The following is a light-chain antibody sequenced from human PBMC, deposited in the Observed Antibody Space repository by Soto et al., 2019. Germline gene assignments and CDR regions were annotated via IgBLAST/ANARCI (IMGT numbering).Light chain of an antibody. CDR1: QAISNW. V-gene: IGKV1D-12*01. Sequence: DIQMTQSPSSVSASVGDRVTITCRASQAISNWLAWYQQKPGKAPELLIYTASTLESGVPSRLSGRGSGTDFTLTISNLQPEDFATYYCQQVHNFPLTFGGGTKVDIK. J-gene: IGKJ4*01. CDR3: QQVHNFPLT. CDR2: TAS.